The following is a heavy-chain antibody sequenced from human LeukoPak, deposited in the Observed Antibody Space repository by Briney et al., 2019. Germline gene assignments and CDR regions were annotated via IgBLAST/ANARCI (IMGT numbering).Heavy chain of an antibody. V-gene: IGHV3-66*02. CDR3: ARVYDF. D-gene: IGHD5/OR15-5a*01. Sequence: GGSLRLSCAASGFTASSNYMSWVRQAPGKGVEWVSVIYSGGSTYYAESVKGRFTISRDNSKNTLYLQMNSLRAEDTAVYYCARVYDFWGQGTLVTVSS. J-gene: IGHJ4*02. CDR1: GFTASSNY. CDR2: IYSGGST.